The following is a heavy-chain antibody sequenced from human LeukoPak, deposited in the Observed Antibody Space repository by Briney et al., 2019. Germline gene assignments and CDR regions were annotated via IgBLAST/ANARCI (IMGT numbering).Heavy chain of an antibody. CDR2: ISPYNGVT. J-gene: IGHJ4*02. Sequence: ASVKVSCKASGYTFTHFDISWVRQAPGQGLEWMGRISPYNGVTYYAQNLQGRVTVTTDTSTRTAYMELKSLTSDDTAVYYCARKRGGCYPDWGQGTLVTVSS. CDR3: ARKRGGCYPD. V-gene: IGHV1-18*01. D-gene: IGHD2-15*01. CDR1: GYTFTHFD.